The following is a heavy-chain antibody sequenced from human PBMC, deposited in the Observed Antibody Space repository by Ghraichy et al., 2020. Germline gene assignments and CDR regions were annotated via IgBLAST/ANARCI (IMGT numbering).Heavy chain of an antibody. CDR1: GFTFSSYA. CDR2: ISGSDGRT. CDR3: AKPQYSSGQYGADY. Sequence: GGSLRLSCAASGFTFSSYAMSWVRQAPGKGLEWVSTISGSDGRTSYADSVKGRFTISRDNSKNTLYLQMDTLRADDTAVYYCAKPQYSSGQYGADYWGQGALVTVSS. V-gene: IGHV3-23*01. J-gene: IGHJ4*02. D-gene: IGHD3-22*01.